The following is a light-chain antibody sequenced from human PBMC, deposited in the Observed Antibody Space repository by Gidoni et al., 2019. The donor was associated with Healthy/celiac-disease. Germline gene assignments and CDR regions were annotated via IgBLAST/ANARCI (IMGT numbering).Light chain of an antibody. CDR1: QSVSSY. J-gene: IGKJ5*01. CDR3: QQRSNWPPSIT. V-gene: IGKV3-11*01. Sequence: EIVLTQSQATLSLSPGERATLSCRASQSVSSYLAWYQQKPGQAPRLLIYDASNRATGIPARFIGSGSGTDFTLTISSLEPEDFAVYYCQQRSNWPPSITFGQGTRLEIK. CDR2: DAS.